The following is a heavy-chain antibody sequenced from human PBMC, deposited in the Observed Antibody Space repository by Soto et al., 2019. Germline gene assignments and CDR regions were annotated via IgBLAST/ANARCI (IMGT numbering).Heavy chain of an antibody. CDR1: GGSIDSSAFS. J-gene: IGHJ4*02. CDR2: VTHSGTA. V-gene: IGHV4-30-2*01. D-gene: IGHD6-19*01. CDR3: ARIHWAQSSLDY. Sequence: SETLSLTCAVSGGSIDSSAFSLSWIRQPPGKGLEWIGYVTHSGTAYSIPSLNGRLTLSVDSSQTQFSLKLTSVTAADSAFYYCARIHWAQSSLDYWGRGILVTVSS.